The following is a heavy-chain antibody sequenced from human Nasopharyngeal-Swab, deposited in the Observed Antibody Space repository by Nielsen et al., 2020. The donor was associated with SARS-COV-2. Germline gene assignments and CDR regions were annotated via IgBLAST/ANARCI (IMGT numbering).Heavy chain of an antibody. J-gene: IGHJ3*02. CDR1: GFTSSSYA. Sequence: GGSLRPSCAASGFTSSSYAMHWVRQAPGKGLEWVAVISYDGSNKYYADSVKGRFTISRDNSKNTLYLQMNSLRAEDTAVYYCARGGLGGGAFDIWGQGTMVTVSS. CDR2: ISYDGSNK. CDR3: ARGGLGGGAFDI. D-gene: IGHD3-16*01. V-gene: IGHV3-30-3*01.